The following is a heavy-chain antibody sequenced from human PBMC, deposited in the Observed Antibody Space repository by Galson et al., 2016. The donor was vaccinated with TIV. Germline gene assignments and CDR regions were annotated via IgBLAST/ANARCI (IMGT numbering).Heavy chain of an antibody. CDR3: ARGSDHYDGSGYQN. D-gene: IGHD3-22*01. CDR1: GGIFNRYA. Sequence: SVKVSCKASGGIFNRYAISWVRQAPGQGLEWMGRIIAIFGTTNYVQKFQGRVTITADESTSTVYMELRSLISEDTAVYYCARGSDHYDGSGYQNWGQGTLVTVSS. CDR2: IIAIFGTT. V-gene: IGHV1-69*13. J-gene: IGHJ4*02.